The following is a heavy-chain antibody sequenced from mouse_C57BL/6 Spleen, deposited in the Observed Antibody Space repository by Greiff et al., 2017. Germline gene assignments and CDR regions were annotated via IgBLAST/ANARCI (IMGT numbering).Heavy chain of an antibody. D-gene: IGHD1-1*01. J-gene: IGHJ3*01. CDR2: IYPRSGNT. V-gene: IGHV1-81*01. CDR1: GYTFTSYG. CDR3: AREDGSSAFAY. Sequence: QVQLQQSGAELARPGASVKLSCKASGYTFTSYGISWVKQRTGQGLEWIGEIYPRSGNTYYNEKFKGKATVTADKSSSTAYMELRSLTSEDSAVXFCAREDGSSAFAYWGQGTLGTVSA.